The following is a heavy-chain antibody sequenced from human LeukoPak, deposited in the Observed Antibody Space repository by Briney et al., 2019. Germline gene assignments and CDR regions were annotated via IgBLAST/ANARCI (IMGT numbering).Heavy chain of an antibody. D-gene: IGHD2-8*01. CDR1: GGSISSSSYY. Sequence: SETLSLTCTVSGGSISSSSYYWDWIRQPPGKGLEWIGSIYYSGNTYYNPSLKSRVTISVDTSKNQFSLRLSSVTAADTAVDYCARPDCTNGVCYGLGAFDIWGQGTMVTVSS. CDR2: IYYSGNT. V-gene: IGHV4-39*01. CDR3: ARPDCTNGVCYGLGAFDI. J-gene: IGHJ3*02.